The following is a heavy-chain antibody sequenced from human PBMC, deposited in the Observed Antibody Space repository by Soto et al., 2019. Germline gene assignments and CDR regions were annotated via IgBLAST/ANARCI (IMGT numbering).Heavy chain of an antibody. CDR2: IYWDDDK. J-gene: IGHJ6*02. CDR3: VLLMTAVSTIGMDV. Sequence: QITLKESGPTLVEPTQTLTLTCTFSGFSLITTGSGVAWIRQPPGKALEWLALIYWDDDKRYSRYLKRRLTITKDTSKNQVVLTMTKMDPVDTGTYFCVLLMTAVSTIGMDVWGQGTAVTVS. D-gene: IGHD4-17*01. V-gene: IGHV2-5*04. CDR1: GFSLITTGSG.